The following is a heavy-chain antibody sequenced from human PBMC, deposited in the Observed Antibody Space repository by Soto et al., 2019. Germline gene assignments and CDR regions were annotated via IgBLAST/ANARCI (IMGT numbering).Heavy chain of an antibody. CDR3: AKPDTAMVTAYYGMDV. D-gene: IGHD5-18*01. J-gene: IGHJ6*02. Sequence: PGGSLRLSCAASGFTFSSYAMSWVRQAPGKGLEWVSAISGSGGSTYYADSVKGRFTISRDNSKNTLYLQMNSLRAEDTAVYYCAKPDTAMVTAYYGMDVWGQGTTVTVSS. CDR2: ISGSGGST. V-gene: IGHV3-23*01. CDR1: GFTFSSYA.